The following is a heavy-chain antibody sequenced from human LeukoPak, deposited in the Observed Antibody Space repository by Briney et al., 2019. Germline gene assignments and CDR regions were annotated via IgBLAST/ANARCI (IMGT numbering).Heavy chain of an antibody. J-gene: IGHJ6*03. CDR3: ARARFETTVTALVCKKNYYYYYMDV. CDR2: MNPNSGNT. CDR1: GYTFTSYD. D-gene: IGHD4-17*01. Sequence: ASVKVSCKASGYTFTSYDINWVRQATGQGLEWMGWMNPNSGNTGYAQKFQGRVTMTRNTSISTAYMELSSLRSEDTAVYYCARARFETTVTALVCKKNYYYYYMDVWGKGATVTVSS. V-gene: IGHV1-8*01.